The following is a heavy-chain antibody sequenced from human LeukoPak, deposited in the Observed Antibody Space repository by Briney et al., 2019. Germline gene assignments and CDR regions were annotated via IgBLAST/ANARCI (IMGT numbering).Heavy chain of an antibody. J-gene: IGHJ4*02. D-gene: IGHD3-10*01. CDR2: IYSGGST. CDR1: GFTVSSNY. V-gene: IGHV3-66*01. CDR3: ARDGYGSWSYWESNYFDY. Sequence: GGSLRLSCAASGFTVSSNYMSWVRQAPGKGLEWVSVIYSGGSTYYADSVKGRFTISRDNSKNTLYLQMNSLRAEDTAVYYCARDGYGSWSYWESNYFDYWGQGTLVSVPS.